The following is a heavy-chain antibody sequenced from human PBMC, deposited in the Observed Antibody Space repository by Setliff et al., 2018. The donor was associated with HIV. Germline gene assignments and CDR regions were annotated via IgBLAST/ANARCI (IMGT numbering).Heavy chain of an antibody. Sequence: SETLSLTCTVSDDSVSTFCWNWIRQPPGKGLEWIGFIHHTGSTVSNPSLKSRVTILMDLSKNQLSLHLASVTTADTAVYFCAPGEGVASTYYHDWGQGTQVTVSS. J-gene: IGHJ4*01. CDR3: APGEGVASTYYHD. CDR1: DDSVSTFC. D-gene: IGHD3-3*01. V-gene: IGHV4-59*02. CDR2: IHHTGST.